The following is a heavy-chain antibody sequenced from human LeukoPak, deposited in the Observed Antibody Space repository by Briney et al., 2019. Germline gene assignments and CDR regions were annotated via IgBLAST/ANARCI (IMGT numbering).Heavy chain of an antibody. V-gene: IGHV4-39*07. D-gene: IGHD4-17*01. J-gene: IGHJ4*02. Sequence: PSETLSLTCTVSGGSISSSGYYWGWVRQPPGKGLEWIGSIYYSGSTYYNPSLKSRVTISVDTSKNQFSLKLSSVTAADTAVYYCARGGGPTVTTGLFDYWGQGTLVTVSS. CDR1: GGSISSSGYY. CDR3: ARGGGPTVTTGLFDY. CDR2: IYYSGST.